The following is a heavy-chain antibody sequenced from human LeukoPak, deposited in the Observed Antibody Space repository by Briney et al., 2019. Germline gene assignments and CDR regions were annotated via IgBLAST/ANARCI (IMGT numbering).Heavy chain of an antibody. CDR2: IYYSGST. J-gene: IGHJ3*02. V-gene: IGHV4-39*07. Sequence: SETLSLTCTVSGGSTSSSSYYWGWVRQPPGKGLEWIGSIYYSGSTYYNPSLRSRVTISVDTSKNQFSLKLSSVTAADTAVYYCASDSSGWSDAFDIWGQGTMVTVSS. D-gene: IGHD6-19*01. CDR1: GGSTSSSSYY. CDR3: ASDSSGWSDAFDI.